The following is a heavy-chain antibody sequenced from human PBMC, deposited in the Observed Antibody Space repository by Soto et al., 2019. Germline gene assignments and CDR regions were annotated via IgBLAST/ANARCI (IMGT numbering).Heavy chain of an antibody. V-gene: IGHV3-74*03. D-gene: IGHD3-16*01. J-gene: IGHJ4*02. CDR3: ARDLGGPDY. CDR1: GFTFSSYD. Sequence: PGGSLRLSCAASGFTFSSYDMHWVRQAPGRGLEWVSRLSSDGFGAAYADSVKGRFFISRDIARNTLFLQMNSLRADDTAVYYCARDLGGPDYWGRGTSVTVSS. CDR2: LSSDGFGA.